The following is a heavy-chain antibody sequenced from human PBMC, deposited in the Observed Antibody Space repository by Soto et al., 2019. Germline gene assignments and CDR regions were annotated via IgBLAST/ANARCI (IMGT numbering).Heavy chain of an antibody. CDR3: ARHTAGYCSSTSCYAYYYYGMDV. V-gene: IGHV4-39*01. D-gene: IGHD2-2*01. J-gene: IGHJ6*02. CDR2: IYYSGST. Sequence: QLQLQESGPGLVKPSETLSLTCTVSGGSISSSSYYWGWIRQPPGKGLEWIGSIYYSGSTYYNPSLKSRVTISVDTSKNQFSLKLSSVTAADTAVYYCARHTAGYCSSTSCYAYYYYGMDVWGQGTTVTVSS. CDR1: GGSISSSSYY.